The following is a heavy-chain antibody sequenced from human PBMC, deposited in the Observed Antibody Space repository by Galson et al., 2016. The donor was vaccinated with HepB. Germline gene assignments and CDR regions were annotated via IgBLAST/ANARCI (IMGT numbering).Heavy chain of an antibody. CDR3: AKDFGEWWGAVDI. J-gene: IGHJ3*02. Sequence: SLRLSCAASGFRFDDYAMHWVRQVPGKGLEWVASINRNSELIGYADSLKGRFTISRDNARNSLFLEMNSLRPDDTAIYYCAKDFGEWWGAVDIWGQGTRVTVSS. V-gene: IGHV3-9*01. CDR2: INRNSELI. CDR1: GFRFDDYA. D-gene: IGHD3-10*01.